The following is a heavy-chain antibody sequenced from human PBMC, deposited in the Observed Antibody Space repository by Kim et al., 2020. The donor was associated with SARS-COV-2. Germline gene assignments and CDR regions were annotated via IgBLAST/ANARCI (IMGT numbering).Heavy chain of an antibody. J-gene: IGHJ4*02. CDR3: ARIYDGGDY. D-gene: IGHD5-12*01. Sequence: YYPDSVKGRFTISRDTAKNSLYLQMNSLRADDTAVYYCARIYDGGDYWGQGTLVTVSS. V-gene: IGHV3-11*01.